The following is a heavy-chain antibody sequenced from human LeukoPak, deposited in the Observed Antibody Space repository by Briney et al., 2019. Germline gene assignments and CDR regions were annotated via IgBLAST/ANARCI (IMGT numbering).Heavy chain of an antibody. J-gene: IGHJ4*02. D-gene: IGHD6-13*01. CDR3: ARNLGYSSLDY. Sequence: PETLSLTCAVSGYSISSGYFWGWIRQPPGKGLEWIGSINHSGSTYYNPPSLKSRVTISVDTSKNQFSLKLSSVTAADTAVYYCARNLGYSSLDYWGQGTLLTVSS. CDR1: GYSISSGYF. V-gene: IGHV4-38-2*01. CDR2: INHSGST.